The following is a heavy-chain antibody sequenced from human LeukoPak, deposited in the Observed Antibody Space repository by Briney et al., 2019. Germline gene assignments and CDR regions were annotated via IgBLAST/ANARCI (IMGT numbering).Heavy chain of an antibody. CDR3: ARRYCSGGSCYFDAFDI. D-gene: IGHD2-15*01. J-gene: IGHJ3*02. CDR1: GGSIGNYY. Sequence: SETLSLTCTVSGGSIGNYYWSWIRQPPGKGLEWIGYISYSGSTNYNPSLKSRVTISVDMSKNHFSLKLSSVTAADTAVYYCARRYCSGGSCYFDAFDIWGQGTMVTVSS. V-gene: IGHV4-59*01. CDR2: ISYSGST.